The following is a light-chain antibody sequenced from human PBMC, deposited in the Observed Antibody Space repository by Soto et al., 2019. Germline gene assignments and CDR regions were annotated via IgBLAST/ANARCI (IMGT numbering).Light chain of an antibody. J-gene: IGLJ2*01. CDR2: GNS. Sequence: QSVLTQPPSVYGAPEQRVTISCTGSRSNIGAGYDVHWYQQLPGTAPKLLIYGNSNRPSGVPDRFSGSKSGTSASLAITGLQAEDEADYYCQSYDSSLNGVVFGGGTKLTVL. CDR1: RSNIGAGYD. CDR3: QSYDSSLNGVV. V-gene: IGLV1-40*01.